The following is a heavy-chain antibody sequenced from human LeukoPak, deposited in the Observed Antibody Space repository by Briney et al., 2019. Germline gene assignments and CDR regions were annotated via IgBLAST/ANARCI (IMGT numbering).Heavy chain of an antibody. J-gene: IGHJ4*02. D-gene: IGHD2-15*01. CDR2: IYYSGST. V-gene: IGHV4-59*08. Sequence: SETLSLTCTVSGGSISSYYWSWIRQPPGKGLEWIGYIYYSGSTNYNPSLKSRVTISVDTSKNQFSLKLSSVTAADTAVYYCASTYCSGGSCYWALDCWGQGTLVTVSS. CDR1: GGSISSYY. CDR3: ASTYCSGGSCYWALDC.